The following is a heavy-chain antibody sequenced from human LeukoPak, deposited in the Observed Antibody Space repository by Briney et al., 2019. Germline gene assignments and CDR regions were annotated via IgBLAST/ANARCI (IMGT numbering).Heavy chain of an antibody. Sequence: GGSLRLSCAASGFTFSSDWMHWVRQAPGQGLVWVSRINPAGSSTNYADSVKGRFTISRDNAMTTLYLHLNSLRAEDTAVYYCARGARGSYGTDLWGQGTLVTVSS. CDR3: ARGARGSYGTDL. CDR1: GFTFSSDW. V-gene: IGHV3-74*01. D-gene: IGHD1-26*01. CDR2: INPAGSST. J-gene: IGHJ5*02.